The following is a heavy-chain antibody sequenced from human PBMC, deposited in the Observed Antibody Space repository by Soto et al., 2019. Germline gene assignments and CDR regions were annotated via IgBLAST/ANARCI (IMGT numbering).Heavy chain of an antibody. D-gene: IGHD3-16*01. CDR3: ARARLTFAYGMDV. Sequence: QVQLQESGPGLVKPSETLSLTCTVSGGSVNSGAYSWTWIRQPPGKGLEWIWSIYYTGSTNYNPSLKSRVTISLDASKNQFSLKMNSVTAADTALYYCARARLTFAYGMDVWGQGTTVTVPS. CDR2: IYYTGST. CDR1: GGSVNSGAYS. J-gene: IGHJ6*02. V-gene: IGHV4-61*08.